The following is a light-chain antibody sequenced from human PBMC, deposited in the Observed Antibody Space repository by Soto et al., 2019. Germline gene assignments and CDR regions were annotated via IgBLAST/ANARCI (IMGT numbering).Light chain of an antibody. CDR2: AVN. CDR1: SSDVGNSNH. CDR3: SSDAGSNNLV. J-gene: IGLJ2*01. Sequence: QSALTQPPSASGSPGQSVTISCTGTSSDVGNSNHVSWYPQLPGKAPKLMIYAVNKRPSGVPDRFSGSKSGNTASLTVAGLHLEDEADYYCSSDAGSNNLVFGGGTKVTVL. V-gene: IGLV2-8*01.